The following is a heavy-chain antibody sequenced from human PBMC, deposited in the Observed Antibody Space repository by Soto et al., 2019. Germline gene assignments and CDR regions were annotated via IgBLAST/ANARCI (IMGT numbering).Heavy chain of an antibody. CDR2: IHYSGTT. CDR3: AAGEASSRNLAPYYLDF. V-gene: IGHV4-59*01. CDR1: GGSMRNYF. J-gene: IGHJ4*02. Sequence: SETLSLTCTVSGGSMRNYFWTWIRRPPGKGLEWIGYIHYSGTTSFFPSYNPSLRSRVTISEDTSKNQFSLKLLSVTTADTAVYFCAAGEASSRNLAPYYLDFWGQGTLVTVSS. D-gene: IGHD6-13*01.